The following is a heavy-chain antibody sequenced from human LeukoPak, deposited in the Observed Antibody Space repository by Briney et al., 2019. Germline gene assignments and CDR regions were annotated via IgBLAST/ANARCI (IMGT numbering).Heavy chain of an antibody. J-gene: IGHJ5*02. CDR3: ARDPIVAVTA. Sequence: ASVKVSCKASGYIFTTYYIHWVRQAPGQGLEWMGIINPSGGSTSYAQKFQGRVTVTTDTSTSTVYMEMRSLRSDDTAMYYCARDPIVAVTAWGQGTLLIVSA. V-gene: IGHV1-46*01. D-gene: IGHD1-26*01. CDR1: GYIFTTYY. CDR2: INPSGGST.